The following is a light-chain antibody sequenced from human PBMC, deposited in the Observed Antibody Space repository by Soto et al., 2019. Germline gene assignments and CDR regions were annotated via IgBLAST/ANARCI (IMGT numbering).Light chain of an antibody. J-gene: IGLJ3*02. CDR1: SSDVGGYNY. V-gene: IGLV2-14*01. CDR2: DVS. Sequence: QSVLTQPASVSGSPGQSITISCTGTSSDVGGYNYVCWYQQHPGRAPKLVIYDVSTRPSGVSNRFSGSKSGNTASLTISGLQAEDEADYYCISYTSSSTWVFGGGTKLTVL. CDR3: ISYTSSSTWV.